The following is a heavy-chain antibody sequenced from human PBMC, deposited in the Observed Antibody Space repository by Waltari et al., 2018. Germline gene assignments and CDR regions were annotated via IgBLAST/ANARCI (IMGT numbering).Heavy chain of an antibody. CDR1: GFTFSTSV. CDR3: ARDPLPGPPDFFDY. V-gene: IGHV3-30*01. J-gene: IGHJ4*02. D-gene: IGHD1-1*01. Sequence: QVQLVESGGGVVQPGRSLRVSCAASGFTFSTSVVPWVRQAPGKGLEWLAVMSPDGGLSYYADSVKGRFTISRDNSRNTLFLQMNGLRPDDTAVYFCARDPLPGPPDFFDYWGQGTLVSVSS. CDR2: MSPDGGLS.